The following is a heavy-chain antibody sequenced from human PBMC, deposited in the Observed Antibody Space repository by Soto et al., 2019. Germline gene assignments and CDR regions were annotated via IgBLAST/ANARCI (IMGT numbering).Heavy chain of an antibody. CDR1: GFTFSGSA. V-gene: IGHV3-73*01. J-gene: IGHJ4*02. CDR2: IRGKANSYAT. Sequence: GGSLRLSCAASGFTFSGSAMHSVRQASGKGLEWVGRIRGKANSYATAYAASVKGRFTISRDDSKNMAYLQMNSLKTEDTAVYYCSTHPGYSHGFGYWGQGPLVTVSS. D-gene: IGHD6-13*01. CDR3: STHPGYSHGFGY.